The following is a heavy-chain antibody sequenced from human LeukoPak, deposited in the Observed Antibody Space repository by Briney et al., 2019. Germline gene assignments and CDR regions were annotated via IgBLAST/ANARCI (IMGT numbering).Heavy chain of an antibody. V-gene: IGHV4-59*01. Sequence: SETLSLTCTVSGGSISSYYWSWIRQPPGKGLEWIGYIYYSGSTNYNPSLKSRVTISVDTSKNQFSLKLSSVTAADTAVYYCARERRSGYVSCYYYMDVWGKGTTVTVSS. J-gene: IGHJ6*03. CDR1: GGSISSYY. D-gene: IGHD5-12*01. CDR3: ARERRSGYVSCYYYMDV. CDR2: IYYSGST.